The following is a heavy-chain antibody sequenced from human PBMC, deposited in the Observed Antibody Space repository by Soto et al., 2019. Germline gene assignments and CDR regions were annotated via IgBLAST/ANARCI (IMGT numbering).Heavy chain of an antibody. V-gene: IGHV1-69*13. Sequence: SVKVSCKASGGTFSSYAISWVRQAPGQGLEWMGGIIPIFGTANYAQKFQGRVTITADESTSTAYMELSSLRSEDTAVYYCARDPLRRHYYFDYWGQGTLVTVPQ. J-gene: IGHJ4*02. CDR1: GGTFSSYA. D-gene: IGHD4-17*01. CDR3: ARDPLRRHYYFDY. CDR2: IIPIFGTA.